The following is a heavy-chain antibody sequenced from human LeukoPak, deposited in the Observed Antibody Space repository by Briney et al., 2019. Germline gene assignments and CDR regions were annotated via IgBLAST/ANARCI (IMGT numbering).Heavy chain of an antibody. J-gene: IGHJ4*02. V-gene: IGHV3-23*01. CDR3: AKQRRTSCYMAIDY. CDR2: IGGSGGSA. D-gene: IGHD2-2*02. CDR1: GFTFSTYA. Sequence: SGGSLRLSCAASGFTFSTYAMSWVRQAPGKGLEWVSVIGGSGGSAYYADSAKGRFTISRDDSMNSLFLQMNSLRAEDTAIYYCAKQRRTSCYMAIDYWGQGTLVTVSS.